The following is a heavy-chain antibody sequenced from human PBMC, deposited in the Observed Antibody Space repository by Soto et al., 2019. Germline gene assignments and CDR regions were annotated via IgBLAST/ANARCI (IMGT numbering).Heavy chain of an antibody. Sequence: QVPLVQSGAEVKKPGASVKVSCKVSGYTLTELSMHWVRQAPGKGLEWMGGFDPEDGETIYAQKFQGRVTMTEDTSTDAAYMELSSLRSEDTAVYYCATDGIAARPDYYYGMDVWGQGTTVTVSS. D-gene: IGHD6-6*01. CDR1: GYTLTELS. V-gene: IGHV1-24*01. CDR3: ATDGIAARPDYYYGMDV. CDR2: FDPEDGET. J-gene: IGHJ6*02.